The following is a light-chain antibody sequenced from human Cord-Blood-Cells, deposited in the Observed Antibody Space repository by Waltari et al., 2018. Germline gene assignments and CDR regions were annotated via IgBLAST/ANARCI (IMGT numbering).Light chain of an antibody. V-gene: IGKV1-39*01. CDR1: QSISSY. J-gene: IGKJ2*01. Sequence: DIQITQSPSSLSASVGDSVTIPRLASQSISSYLNWYQQKPGKAPKLLIYAASSLQSGVPSRFSGSGSGTDFTLTISSLQPEDVAAYYCQQSYSTPYTFGQGTKLEIK. CDR3: QQSYSTPYT. CDR2: AAS.